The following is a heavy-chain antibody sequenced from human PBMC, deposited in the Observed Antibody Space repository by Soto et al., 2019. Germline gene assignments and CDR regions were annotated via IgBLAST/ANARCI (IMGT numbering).Heavy chain of an antibody. Sequence: GESLKISCKGSGYSFTSYCISWVRQMPGKGLEWMGRIDPSDSYTNYSPSFQGHVTISADKSISTAYLQWSSPKASDTAMYYCASSLAYCGGDCYSSNYWGQGTLVTVSS. J-gene: IGHJ4*02. CDR3: ASSLAYCGGDCYSSNY. V-gene: IGHV5-10-1*01. CDR2: IDPSDSYT. D-gene: IGHD2-21*02. CDR1: GYSFTSYC.